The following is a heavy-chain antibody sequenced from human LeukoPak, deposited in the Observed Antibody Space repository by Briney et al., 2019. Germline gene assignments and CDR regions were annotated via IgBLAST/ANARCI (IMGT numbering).Heavy chain of an antibody. D-gene: IGHD3-3*01. V-gene: IGHV1-69*05. CDR1: GGTFSSYA. Sequence: GSSVKVSCKASGGTFSSYAISWVRQAPGQGLEWMGRIIPIFGTANNAQKFKGGVTITTYESTSTAYMELSSLRSEDTAVYYCARGPGITISYNCFDPWGQGTLVTVSS. J-gene: IGHJ5*02. CDR2: IIPIFGTA. CDR3: ARGPGITISYNCFDP.